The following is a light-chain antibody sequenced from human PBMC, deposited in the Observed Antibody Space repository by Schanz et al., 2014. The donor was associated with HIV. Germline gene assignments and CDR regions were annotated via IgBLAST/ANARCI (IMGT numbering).Light chain of an antibody. CDR2: EVS. CDR3: SSYATTKDLL. J-gene: IGLJ2*01. V-gene: IGLV2-8*01. CDR1: SSDVGGHNY. Sequence: QSALTQPPSASGSPGQSVTISCTGTSSDVGGHNYVSWYQHHPGKAPKLIIFEVSERPSGVPDRFSGSKSGNTASLTVSGLQAEDEADYYCSSYATTKDLLFGGGTKVTVL.